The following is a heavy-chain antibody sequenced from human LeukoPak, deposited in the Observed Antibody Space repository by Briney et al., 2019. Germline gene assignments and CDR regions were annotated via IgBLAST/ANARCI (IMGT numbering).Heavy chain of an antibody. J-gene: IGHJ4*02. CDR2: ISGSGGRI. D-gene: IGHD6-19*01. Sequence: GGSLRLSCAVTGLTFSSYAMGWVRQAPGKGPEWVSCISGSGGRIYYADSVKGRFSISRDNSKNTLYLQMNSLRAEDTAVYFCARGPLIEVAGTTWDYWGQGTLVTVSS. CDR1: GLTFSSYA. CDR3: ARGPLIEVAGTTWDY. V-gene: IGHV3-23*01.